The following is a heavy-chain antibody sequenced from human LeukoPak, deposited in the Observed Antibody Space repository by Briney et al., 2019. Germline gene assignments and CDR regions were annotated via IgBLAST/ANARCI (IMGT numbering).Heavy chain of an antibody. CDR3: ARGEVVYATYYYYYGMDV. CDR1: GFTFSSYA. D-gene: IGHD2-8*02. Sequence: GGSLRLSCAASGFTFSSYAMHWVRQAPGKGLEWVAVISYDGSNKYYADSVKGRFTISRDNSKNTLYLQMNSLRAEDTAVYYCARGEVVYATYYYYYGMDVWGQGTTATVSS. J-gene: IGHJ6*02. V-gene: IGHV3-30-3*01. CDR2: ISYDGSNK.